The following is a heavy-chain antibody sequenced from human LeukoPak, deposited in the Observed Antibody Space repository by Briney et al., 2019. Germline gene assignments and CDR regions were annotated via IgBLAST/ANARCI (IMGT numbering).Heavy chain of an antibody. V-gene: IGHV1-69*05. CDR2: IVPIFGTA. Sequence: SVKVSCKASGYTFTSYAISWVRQAPGQGLEWMGGIVPIFGTANYAQKFQGRVTITTDESTSTAYMELSSLRSEDTAVYYCARARSPSSGYLLRDHNWFDPWGQGTLVTASS. D-gene: IGHD3-22*01. CDR3: ARARSPSSGYLLRDHNWFDP. CDR1: GYTFTSYA. J-gene: IGHJ5*02.